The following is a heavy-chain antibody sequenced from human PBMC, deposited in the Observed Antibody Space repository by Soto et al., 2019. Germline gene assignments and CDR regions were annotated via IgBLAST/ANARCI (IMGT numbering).Heavy chain of an antibody. CDR2: INAGNGNT. CDR1: GYTFTSYA. J-gene: IGHJ6*03. V-gene: IGHV1-3*01. CDR3: ARGLTEYYDFWSGYYKGYMDV. Sequence: ASLKVSCKASGYTFTSYAMHWVRQAPGQRLEWMGWINAGNGNTKYSQKFQGRVTITRDTSASTAYMELSSLRSEDTAVYYCARGLTEYYDFWSGYYKGYMDVWGKGTTVTVSS. D-gene: IGHD3-3*01.